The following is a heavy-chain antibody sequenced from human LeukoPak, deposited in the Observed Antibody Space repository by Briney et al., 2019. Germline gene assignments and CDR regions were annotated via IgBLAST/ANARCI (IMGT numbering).Heavy chain of an antibody. J-gene: IGHJ4*02. CDR1: RGSITNSSCY. D-gene: IGHD2-2*01. Sequence: SETLSLTCAVFRGSITNSSCYWGWIRQPPGKGLEWIGGIYYTGTTYYSPSLNSRITISMDTSKNQFSLRLASVTAADTALYYCARRAVVPAAVGYFDNWGQGTLVTFSS. CDR2: IYYTGTT. V-gene: IGHV4-39*01. CDR3: ARRAVVPAAVGYFDN.